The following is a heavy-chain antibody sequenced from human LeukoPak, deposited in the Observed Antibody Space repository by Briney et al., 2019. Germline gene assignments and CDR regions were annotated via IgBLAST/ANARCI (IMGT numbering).Heavy chain of an antibody. CDR3: ARDVWTGVAVSDY. CDR1: GYTFSSYW. D-gene: IGHD6-19*01. CDR2: IKEDGSIQ. V-gene: IGHV3-7*01. Sequence: GGSLRLSCVASGYTFSSYWMTWARQAPGKGLEWLANIKEDGSIQYYLDSVRGRFTISRDNAKTSVYLQLNSLRADDTAVYYCARDVWTGVAVSDYWGQGTLVTVSS. J-gene: IGHJ4*02.